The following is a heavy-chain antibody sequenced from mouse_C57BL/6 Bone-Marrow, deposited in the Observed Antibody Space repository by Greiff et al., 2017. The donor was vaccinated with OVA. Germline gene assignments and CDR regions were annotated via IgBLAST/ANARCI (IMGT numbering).Heavy chain of an antibody. CDR2: IHPNSGST. V-gene: IGHV1-64*01. CDR3: ARRGDYGYYFDY. Sequence: VKLQQPGAELVKPGASVKLSCKASGYTFTSYWMHWVKQRPGQGLEWIGMIHPNSGSTNYNEKFKSKATLTVDKSSSTAYMQLSSLTSEDSAVYYCARRGDYGYYFDYWGQGTTLTVSS. D-gene: IGHD2-2*01. J-gene: IGHJ2*01. CDR1: GYTFTSYW.